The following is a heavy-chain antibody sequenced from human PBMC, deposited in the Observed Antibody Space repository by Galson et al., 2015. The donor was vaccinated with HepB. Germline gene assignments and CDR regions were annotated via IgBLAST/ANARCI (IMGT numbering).Heavy chain of an antibody. D-gene: IGHD6-6*01. J-gene: IGHJ4*02. V-gene: IGHV4-34*01. Sequence: SETLSLTCAVYGGFFSGYYWTWIRQPPGKGLEWIGEINQSGSTHYNPSLKSRVTITVDTSKKQFSLKLSSVTAADTALYYCARGLLAARSALNYWGQGTLVTVSS. CDR1: GGFFSGYY. CDR3: ARGLLAARSALNY. CDR2: INQSGST.